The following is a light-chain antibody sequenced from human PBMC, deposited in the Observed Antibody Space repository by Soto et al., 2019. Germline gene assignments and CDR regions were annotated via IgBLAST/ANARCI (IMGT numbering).Light chain of an antibody. Sequence: IGMKKSPATVSVSQEERATLSCRASQNIYSNVAWYQQRPGQAPRLLIYRASTRATGIPARFSGSGSGTEFTLTISSLQSEDFAVYYCQEYTAWPLLTFAQGTRLEI. V-gene: IGKV3-15*01. CDR3: QEYTAWPLLT. J-gene: IGKJ5*01. CDR1: QNIYSN. CDR2: RAS.